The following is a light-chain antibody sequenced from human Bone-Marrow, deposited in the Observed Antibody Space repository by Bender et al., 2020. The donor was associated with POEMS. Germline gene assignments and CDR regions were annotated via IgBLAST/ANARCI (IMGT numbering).Light chain of an antibody. CDR2: DDG. V-gene: IGLV3-21*02. CDR3: STWDDRLNAWL. Sequence: SYVLTQPPLVSVAPGQTARMTCGGNNIGNKHVQWYQQQPGQAPVLVVYDDGDRPSGIPERFSASKSGSLASLAISGLQSEDAADYYCSTWDDRLNAWLFGGGTKLTVL. CDR1: NIGNKH. J-gene: IGLJ3*02.